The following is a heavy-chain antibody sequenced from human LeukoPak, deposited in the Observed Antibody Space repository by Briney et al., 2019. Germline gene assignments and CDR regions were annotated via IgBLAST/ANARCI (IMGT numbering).Heavy chain of an antibody. CDR3: AREGCSSTSCYAQGGDWFDP. J-gene: IGHJ5*02. Sequence: ASVKVSCKASGYTFTSYYMHWVRQAPGQGLEWIGIINPSGGSTSYAQKFQGRVTMTRDTSTSTVYMELSSLRSEDTAVYYCAREGCSSTSCYAQGGDWFDPWGQGTLSPSPQ. D-gene: IGHD2-2*01. CDR2: INPSGGST. CDR1: GYTFTSYY. V-gene: IGHV1-46*01.